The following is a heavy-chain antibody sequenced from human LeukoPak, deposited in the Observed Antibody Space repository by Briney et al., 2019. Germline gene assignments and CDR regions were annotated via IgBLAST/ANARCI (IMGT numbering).Heavy chain of an antibody. D-gene: IGHD4-23*01. J-gene: IGHJ5*02. CDR3: ARERSSSGGHNWFDP. CDR1: GGYIITSGHY. CDR2: VYYTGVT. Sequence: SETLSLTCTVSGGYIITSGHYWGWIRQPPGKGLEWIGSVYYTGVTSTDPFFRSRMSISVDTSKNQFSLNLTSVTAADAAVYYCARERSSSGGHNWFDPWGQGTLVTVSS. V-gene: IGHV4-39*07.